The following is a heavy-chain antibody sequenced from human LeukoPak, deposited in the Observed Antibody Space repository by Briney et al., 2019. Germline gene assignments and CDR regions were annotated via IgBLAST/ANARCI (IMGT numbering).Heavy chain of an antibody. CDR3: ARQMSTVTADY. D-gene: IGHD4-17*01. Sequence: SETLSLTCTVSGGSISSSSYFWGWIRQPPGKGLEWIGSIFYSGSTYYNPSLNSRVTISIDTSKNQFSLRLSSVTAADTAVYCCARQMSTVTADYWGQGTLVTVSS. J-gene: IGHJ4*02. CDR1: GGSISSSSYF. CDR2: IFYSGST. V-gene: IGHV4-39*01.